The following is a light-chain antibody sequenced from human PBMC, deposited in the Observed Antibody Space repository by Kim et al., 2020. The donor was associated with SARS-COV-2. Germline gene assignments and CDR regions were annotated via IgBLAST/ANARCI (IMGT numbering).Light chain of an antibody. V-gene: IGKV1-5*03. CDR3: QQYSSYRIS. CDR1: QSIGSS. Sequence: ASVGDRVTIPGRASQSIGSSLAWYQQKPGKAPKILIYKASTLQGGVPSRFSGSGSGTDFSLTISSLQPDDFATYYCQQYSSYRISFGQGTRLEIK. J-gene: IGKJ5*01. CDR2: KAS.